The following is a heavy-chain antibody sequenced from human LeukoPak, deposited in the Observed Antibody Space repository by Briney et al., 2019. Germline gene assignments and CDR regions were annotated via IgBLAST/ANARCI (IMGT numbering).Heavy chain of an antibody. D-gene: IGHD6-19*01. CDR1: GFTFSSYA. Sequence: GGSLRLSCAASGFTFSSYAMSWVRQVPGKGLEWVSAISGSGGSTYYADSVKGRFTISRDNSKNTLYLQMNSLRAEDTAVYYCAKPSSSGWPIYYFDYWGQGTLVTVSS. CDR3: AKPSSSGWPIYYFDY. J-gene: IGHJ4*02. V-gene: IGHV3-23*01. CDR2: ISGSGGST.